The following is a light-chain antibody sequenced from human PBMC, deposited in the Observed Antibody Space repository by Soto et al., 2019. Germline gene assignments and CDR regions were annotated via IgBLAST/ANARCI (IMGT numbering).Light chain of an antibody. CDR3: QQYNNLPRT. J-gene: IGKJ2*02. CDR1: QSVSSD. V-gene: IGKV3-15*01. CDR2: GAS. Sequence: EIVMTQSPATLSVSPGERATLSCRARQSVSSDLAWYQQKPGQAPRLLIYGASTRATGIPTRFSGSVSGTEFTLTISSLQSEDFAVYYCQQYNNLPRTFGQGTKLEIK.